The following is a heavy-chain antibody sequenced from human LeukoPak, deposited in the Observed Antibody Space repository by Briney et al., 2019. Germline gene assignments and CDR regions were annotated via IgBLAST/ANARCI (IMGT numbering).Heavy chain of an antibody. CDR3: ARKGCFDNCYLFDY. CDR2: INTNNGNT. D-gene: IGHD1-20*01. Sequence: GASVKVSCKASGYTFSTYGINWVRQAPGQGLKWMGWINTNNGNTNYAQKFQGRVTMTRDTSTSTAYMELRSLGSDDTAVYYCARKGCFDNCYLFDYWGQGTLVTVSS. J-gene: IGHJ4*02. V-gene: IGHV1-18*01. CDR1: GYTFSTYG.